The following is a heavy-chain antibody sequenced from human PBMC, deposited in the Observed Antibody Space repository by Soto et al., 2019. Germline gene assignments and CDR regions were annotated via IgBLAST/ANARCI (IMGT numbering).Heavy chain of an antibody. D-gene: IGHD3-10*01. CDR2: INVYNGNT. Sequence: GASVKVSCKASGYTFTSYGISWVRQAPGQGLEWMGWINVYNGNTKYAQKVQGRVTMTTDTSTSTAYMELRRLRSDDTAVYYCARGVGSGSYYNQYNWFDPWGQGTLVTVSS. J-gene: IGHJ5*02. V-gene: IGHV1-18*01. CDR1: GYTFTSYG. CDR3: ARGVGSGSYYNQYNWFDP.